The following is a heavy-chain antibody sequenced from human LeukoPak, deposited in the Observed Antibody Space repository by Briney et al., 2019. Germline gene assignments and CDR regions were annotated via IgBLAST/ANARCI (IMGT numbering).Heavy chain of an antibody. CDR2: IYYSGTT. Sequence: SETLSLTCTVSGGYISTYYWSWIRQPPGKGLEWIGYIYYSGTTTYNPSLRSRVTISVDTSKNLFSLKLSSVTAADTAVYYCARRTYFDLWGRGTLVTVSS. V-gene: IGHV4-59*01. CDR3: ARRTYFDL. J-gene: IGHJ2*01. CDR1: GGYISTYY.